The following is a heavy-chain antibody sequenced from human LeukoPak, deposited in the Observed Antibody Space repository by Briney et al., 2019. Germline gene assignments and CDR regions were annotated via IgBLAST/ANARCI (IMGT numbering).Heavy chain of an antibody. CDR1: GYTFTGYY. D-gene: IGHD6-13*01. V-gene: IGHV1-2*02. Sequence: ASVKVSCKASGYTFTGYYMHWVRQAPGQGLERMGWINPNSGGTNYAQKFQGRVTMTRDTSISTAYMELSRLRSDDTAVYYCARVPLYSSSWYQENFDYWGQGTLVTVSS. CDR3: ARVPLYSSSWYQENFDY. J-gene: IGHJ4*02. CDR2: INPNSGGT.